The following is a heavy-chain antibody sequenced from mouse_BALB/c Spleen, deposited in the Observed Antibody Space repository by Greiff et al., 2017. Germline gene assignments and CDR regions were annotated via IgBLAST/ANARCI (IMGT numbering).Heavy chain of an antibody. CDR3: TRSWYFDV. V-gene: IGHV1S22*01. Sequence: LQQPGSELVRPGASVKLSCKASGYTFTSYWMHWVKQRPGQGLEWIGNIYPGSGSTNYDEKFKSKATLTVDTSSSTAYMQLSSLTSEDSAVYYCTRSWYFDVWGAGTTVTVSS. CDR1: GYTFTSYW. J-gene: IGHJ1*01. CDR2: IYPGSGST.